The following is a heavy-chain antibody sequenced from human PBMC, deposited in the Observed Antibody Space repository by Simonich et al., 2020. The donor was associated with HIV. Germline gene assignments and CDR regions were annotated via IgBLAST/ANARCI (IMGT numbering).Heavy chain of an antibody. J-gene: IGHJ6*03. D-gene: IGHD7-27*01. CDR1: GFTFSSSS. Sequence: SGGGLVQPGGSLTLSCAASGFTFSSSSMNWVRQAPGKGLEWLSYISSSSSSIYYADSVKGRFTISRDNAKNSLYLQKNSLRAEDTAVYYWARDPNWATLYYYYYMDVWGKGTTVTVSS. V-gene: IGHV3-48*01. CDR3: ARDPNWATLYYYYYMDV. CDR2: ISSSSSSI.